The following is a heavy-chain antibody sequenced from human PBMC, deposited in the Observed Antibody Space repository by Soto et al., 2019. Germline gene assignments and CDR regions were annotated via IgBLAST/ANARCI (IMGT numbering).Heavy chain of an antibody. CDR2: IYSGGST. Sequence: GGSLRLSCAASGFTVSSNYMSWVRQAPGKGLEWVSVIYSGGSTYYADSVKGRFTISRDNSKNTLYLQMNSLRAEDTAVYYCAKDQGSSWYCMDVWGQGTTVTVSS. CDR3: AKDQGSSWYCMDV. CDR1: GFTVSSNY. D-gene: IGHD6-13*01. J-gene: IGHJ6*02. V-gene: IGHV3-53*01.